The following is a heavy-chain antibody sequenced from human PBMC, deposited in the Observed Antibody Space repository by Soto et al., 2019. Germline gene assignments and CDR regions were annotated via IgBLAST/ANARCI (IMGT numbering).Heavy chain of an antibody. D-gene: IGHD5-12*01. CDR3: AKGDNLGPKTGYAFDP. Sequence: PSQTLSLPCAISGDSVSSNTASWNWIRQSPSRGLEWLGRTYFRSKWYNDYAVSVKSRIIINPDTSNNQFSLQLNSVTPEDTVEYFCAKGDNLGPKTGYAFDPWGQGIMVTVSS. CDR1: GDSVSSNTAS. J-gene: IGHJ5*02. CDR2: TYFRSKWYN. V-gene: IGHV6-1*01.